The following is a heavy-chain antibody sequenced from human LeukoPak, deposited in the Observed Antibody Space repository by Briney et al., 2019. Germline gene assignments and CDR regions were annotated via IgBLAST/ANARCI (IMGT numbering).Heavy chain of an antibody. V-gene: IGHV4-59*08. CDR3: ARLITGYDFWSGYSDYYYYGMDV. Sequence: KPSETLSLTCTVSGGSISSYYWSWIRQPPGKGLEWIGYIYYSGSTNYNPSLKSRVTISVDTSKNQFSLKLSSVTAADTAVYYCARLITGYDFWSGYSDYYYYGMDVWGQGTTVTVSS. CDR2: IYYSGST. J-gene: IGHJ6*02. D-gene: IGHD3-3*01. CDR1: GGSISSYY.